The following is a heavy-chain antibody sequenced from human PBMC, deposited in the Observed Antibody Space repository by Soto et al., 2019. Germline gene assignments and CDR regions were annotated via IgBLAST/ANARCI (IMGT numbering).Heavy chain of an antibody. CDR1: GGSISSGGYS. D-gene: IGHD3-22*01. CDR3: AGFNYYDSSGYYYYGMDV. Sequence: TLSLTCAVSGGSISSGGYSWSWIRQPPGKGLEWIGYIYHSGSTYYNPSLKSRVTISVDRSKNQFSLKLSSVTAADTAVYYCAGFNYYDSSGYYYYGMDVWGQGTTVTVSS. J-gene: IGHJ6*02. V-gene: IGHV4-30-2*01. CDR2: IYHSGST.